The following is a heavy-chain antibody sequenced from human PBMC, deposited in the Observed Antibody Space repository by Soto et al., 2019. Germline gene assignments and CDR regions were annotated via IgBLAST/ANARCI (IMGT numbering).Heavy chain of an antibody. D-gene: IGHD4-17*01. CDR1: GYSFTTSG. J-gene: IGHJ4*02. V-gene: IGHV1-18*01. Sequence: ASVKVSCKASGYSFTTSGITWVRQAPGQGLEWMGWISTYNGNTNYAQKLQDRVTLTTDTSTSTAYMELRSLRSDDTAVYYCARRLYGDYDYWGQGTLVTVAS. CDR3: ARRLYGDYDY. CDR2: ISTYNGNT.